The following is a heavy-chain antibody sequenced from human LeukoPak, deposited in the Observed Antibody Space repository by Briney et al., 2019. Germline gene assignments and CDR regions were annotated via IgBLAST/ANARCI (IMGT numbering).Heavy chain of an antibody. D-gene: IGHD2-2*01. CDR1: GYTFTSYG. CDR2: ISVYNGNT. CDR3: ARGAAARGYNWFDP. Sequence: ASVKVSCKASGYTFTSYGISWVRQAPGQGLEWMGWISVYNGNTNYAQKLQGRVTMTTDTSTSTAYMELRSLRSDDTAVYYCARGAAARGYNWFDPWGQGTLVTVSS. V-gene: IGHV1-18*01. J-gene: IGHJ5*02.